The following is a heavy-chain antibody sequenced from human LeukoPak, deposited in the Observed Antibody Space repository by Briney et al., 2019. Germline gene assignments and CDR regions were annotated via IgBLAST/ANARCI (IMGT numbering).Heavy chain of an antibody. CDR1: GYTFTGYY. J-gene: IGHJ4*02. V-gene: IGHV1-2*02. CDR2: INPNSGGT. CDR3: ASHIIGYCSSTSCYKLDY. Sequence: ASVKVSCKASGYTFTGYYMHWVRQAPGQGLEWMGWINPNSGGTNYAQKFQGRVTITRDTSINTAYMELSRLRSDDTAVYYCASHIIGYCSSTSCYKLDYWGQGTLVTVSS. D-gene: IGHD2-2*02.